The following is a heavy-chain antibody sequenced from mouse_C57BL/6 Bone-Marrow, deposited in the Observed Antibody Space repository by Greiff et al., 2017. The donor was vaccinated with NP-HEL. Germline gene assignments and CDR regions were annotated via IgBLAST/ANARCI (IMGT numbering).Heavy chain of an antibody. CDR1: GFNIKDDY. CDR2: IDPENGDT. V-gene: IGHV14-4*01. D-gene: IGHD1-1*01. J-gene: IGHJ1*03. Sequence: VQLKESGAELVRPGASVKLSCTASGFNIKDDYMHWVKQRPEQGLEWIGWIDPENGDTEYASKFQGKATITADTASNTAYLQLSSLTSEDTAVYYCTTTVVAPWGWYFDVWGTGTTVTVSS. CDR3: TTTVVAPWGWYFDV.